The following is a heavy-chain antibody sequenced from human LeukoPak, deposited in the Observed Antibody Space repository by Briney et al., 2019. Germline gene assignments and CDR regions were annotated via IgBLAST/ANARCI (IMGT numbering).Heavy chain of an antibody. D-gene: IGHD2-2*01. J-gene: IGHJ5*02. CDR2: ISSSSNAI. CDR1: GFIFSSYS. V-gene: IGHV3-48*02. Sequence: PGGSLRLSCAASGFIFSSYSMNWVRQAPGKGLEWVSYISSSSNAIYYADSVKGRFTISRDNAKNSLYLQMNSLRDEDTAVYYCAGLPFRAVPYAGSWGQGTLVTVSS. CDR3: AGLPFRAVPYAGS.